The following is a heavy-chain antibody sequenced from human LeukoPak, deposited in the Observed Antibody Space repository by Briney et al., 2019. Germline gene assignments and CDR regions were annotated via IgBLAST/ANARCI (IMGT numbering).Heavy chain of an antibody. V-gene: IGHV3-7*01. CDR2: IKQAGSEK. CDR1: GFTFSFYW. D-gene: IGHD5-24*01. J-gene: IGHJ4*02. Sequence: PGGSLRLSCAASGFTFSFYWMNCVRQAPGKGLEWVANIKQAGSEKYYVDSVKGRFTISRDNAKNSLYLQMNSLRAEDTAVYYCASREYWGKGTLVTVSS. CDR3: ASREY.